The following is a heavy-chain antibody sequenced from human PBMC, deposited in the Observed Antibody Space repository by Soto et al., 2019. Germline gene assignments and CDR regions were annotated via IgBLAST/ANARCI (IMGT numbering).Heavy chain of an antibody. CDR3: GSSQGSSNSLEIYYYDYYGMDV. D-gene: IGHD2-2*01. CDR1: GGTFSSYA. Sequence: QVQLVQSGAEVKKPGSSVKVSCKASGGTFSSYAISWVRQAPGQGLEWMGGVIPISDTTNYAQKFQGRVTITADDSTSTAYMELSSLRSEDTAVYYCGSSQGSSNSLEIYYYDYYGMDVWGQGTTVPVSS. CDR2: VIPISDTT. J-gene: IGHJ6*02. V-gene: IGHV1-69*01.